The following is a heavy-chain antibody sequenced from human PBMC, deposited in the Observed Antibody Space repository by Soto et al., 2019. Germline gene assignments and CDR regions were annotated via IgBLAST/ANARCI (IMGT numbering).Heavy chain of an antibody. CDR1: GGSISSYY. J-gene: IGHJ5*01. CDR3: VSGGQIHPSRFNS. CDR2: VYYSGST. D-gene: IGHD3-10*01. Sequence: PSETLSLTCTVSGGSISSYYWTWIRQPPGKGLEWIGYVYYSGSTNDNPSLRGRVTISLDRSRSKFSLRLTSVTAADTAVYYCVSGGQIHPSRFNSWGQGTLVTAPQ. V-gene: IGHV4-59*01.